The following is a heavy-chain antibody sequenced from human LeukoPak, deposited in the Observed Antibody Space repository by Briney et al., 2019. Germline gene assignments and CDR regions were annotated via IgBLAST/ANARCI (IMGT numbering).Heavy chain of an antibody. CDR3: ARDSAMVTEDYYYGMDV. CDR1: GFTFSSYS. Sequence: GGSLRLSCAASGFTFSSYSMNWVRQAPGKGLEWVSYISSSSSTIYYADSVKGRFTISRDNAKNSLYLRMNSLRDEDTAVYYCARDSAMVTEDYYYGMDVWGQGTTVTVSS. D-gene: IGHD5-18*01. V-gene: IGHV3-48*02. CDR2: ISSSSSTI. J-gene: IGHJ6*02.